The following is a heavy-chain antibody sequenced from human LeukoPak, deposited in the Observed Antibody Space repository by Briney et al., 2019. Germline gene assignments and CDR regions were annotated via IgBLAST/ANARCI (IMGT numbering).Heavy chain of an antibody. Sequence: GESLKISCKGSAYMFANYWIGWVRLMPGKGLEWMGIIYPADSDTRYSPSFQGQVNMSVDKSTSTAFLHWSSLKVSDTAIYYCARQSSDSDYGSSMDVWGQGTTVTVSS. CDR3: ARQSSDSDYGSSMDV. D-gene: IGHD4-17*01. CDR2: IYPADSDT. J-gene: IGHJ6*02. CDR1: AYMFANYW. V-gene: IGHV5-51*01.